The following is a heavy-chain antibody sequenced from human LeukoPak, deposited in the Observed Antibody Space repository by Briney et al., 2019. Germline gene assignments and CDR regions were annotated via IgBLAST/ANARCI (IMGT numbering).Heavy chain of an antibody. CDR1: GGTFSSYA. CDR3: AREDIVGANYYYMDV. V-gene: IGHV1-69*13. D-gene: IGHD2-15*01. Sequence: VASVKVSCKASGGTFSSYAISWVRQAPGQGLEWMGGIIPIFGTANYAQKFQGRVTITADESTSTAYMELSSLRSEDTAVYYCAREDIVGANYYYMDVWGKGTTVTVSS. J-gene: IGHJ6*03. CDR2: IIPIFGTA.